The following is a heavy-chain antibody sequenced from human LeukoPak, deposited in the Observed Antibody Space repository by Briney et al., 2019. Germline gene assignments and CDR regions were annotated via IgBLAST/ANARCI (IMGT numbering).Heavy chain of an antibody. CDR2: ISYDGSNK. D-gene: IGHD3-3*01. V-gene: IGHV3-30-3*01. J-gene: IGHJ3*02. CDR3: ARVVGPVLRFLEWLEGDAFDI. CDR1: GFTFSSYA. Sequence: GGSLRLSCAASGFTFSSYAMHWVRQAPGKGLEWVAVISYDGSNKYYADSVKGRFTISRDNSKNTLYLQMNSLRAEDTAVYYCARVVGPVLRFLEWLEGDAFDIWGQGTMVIVSS.